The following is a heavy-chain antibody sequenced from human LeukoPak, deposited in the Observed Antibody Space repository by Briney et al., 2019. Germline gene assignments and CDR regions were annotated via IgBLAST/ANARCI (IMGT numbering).Heavy chain of an antibody. J-gene: IGHJ4*02. Sequence: GGSLRLSCAASGFIFSSYSMNWVRQAPGKGLEWVSSITSSSIYIYYADSVKGRFTISRDNAKNSLYLQMNSLRVEDTAVYYCARDGVTMKILEYWGQGTLVTVSS. D-gene: IGHD3-22*01. CDR3: ARDGVTMKILEY. CDR1: GFIFSSYS. CDR2: ITSSSIYI. V-gene: IGHV3-21*01.